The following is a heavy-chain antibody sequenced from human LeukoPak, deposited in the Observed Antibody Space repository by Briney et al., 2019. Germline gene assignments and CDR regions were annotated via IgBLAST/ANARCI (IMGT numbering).Heavy chain of an antibody. CDR1: GYTFTSYA. D-gene: IGHD2-15*01. CDR2: IRTSTGSP. J-gene: IGHJ3*02. Sequence: GASVKVSCKASGYTFTSYAMNWVRQAPGQGLEYMGWIRTSTGSPTYAQGFTGRFVFSLDTSVNTAYLQISSLKAEDTAVYYCARDLDSAAFDIWGQGTMVTVSS. CDR3: ARDLDSAAFDI. V-gene: IGHV7-4-1*02.